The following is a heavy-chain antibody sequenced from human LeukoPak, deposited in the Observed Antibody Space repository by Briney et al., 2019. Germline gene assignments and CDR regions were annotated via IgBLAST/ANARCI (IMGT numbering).Heavy chain of an antibody. CDR2: ISSGGSTI. CDR1: GFTFSTYS. J-gene: IGHJ6*03. D-gene: IGHD6-25*01. CDR3: ARRTAAGYMDV. V-gene: IGHV3-48*01. Sequence: PGRSLRLSCAASGFTFSTYSMNWVRQAPGKGLEWVSYISSGGSTIYYADSVKGRFTISRDNANNSLSLQMNSLRAEDTAVYYCARRTAAGYMDVWGKGTTVTVSS.